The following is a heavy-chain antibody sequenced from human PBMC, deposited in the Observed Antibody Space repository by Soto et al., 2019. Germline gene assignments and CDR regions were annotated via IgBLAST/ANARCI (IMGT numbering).Heavy chain of an antibody. V-gene: IGHV1-69*08. CDR2: IIPILGIA. CDR1: GGTFSSYT. CDR3: ARDQGDCSSTSCLGWFDP. Sequence: QVQLVQSGAEVKKPGSSVKVSCKASGGTFSSYTISWVRQAPGQGLEWMGRIIPILGIANYAQKFQGRVTIPADXXTXTXXMELSSLRSEDTAVYYCARDQGDCSSTSCLGWFDPWGQGTLVTVSS. D-gene: IGHD2-2*01. J-gene: IGHJ5*02.